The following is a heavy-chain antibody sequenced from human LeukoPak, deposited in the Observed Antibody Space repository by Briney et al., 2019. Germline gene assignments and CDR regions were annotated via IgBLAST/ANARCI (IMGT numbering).Heavy chain of an antibody. CDR2: IYYSGST. D-gene: IGHD3-3*01. J-gene: IGHJ6*03. Sequence: SETLSLTCTVSGGSISSYYWSWIRQPPGKGLEWIGYIYYSGSTNYNPSLKSRVTISVDTSKNQFSLKLSSVTAADTAVYYCARASSYYDFWSGYPYYMDVWGKGTTVTVSS. CDR3: ARASSYYDFWSGYPYYMDV. V-gene: IGHV4-59*01. CDR1: GGSISSYY.